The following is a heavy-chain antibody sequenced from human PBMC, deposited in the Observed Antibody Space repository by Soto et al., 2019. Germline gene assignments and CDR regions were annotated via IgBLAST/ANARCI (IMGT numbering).Heavy chain of an antibody. Sequence: QVHLVQSGAEVKKPGASVKVSCKGSGYAFTTYGITWVRQAPGHGLEWMGWISGHHGNTNYAQKLQGRVTVTRDTATSTAYMELRSLRSDDTAVYYCARGRYGDYWGQGALVTVSS. CDR2: ISGHHGNT. D-gene: IGHD1-1*01. CDR1: GYAFTTYG. V-gene: IGHV1-18*01. J-gene: IGHJ4*02. CDR3: ARGRYGDY.